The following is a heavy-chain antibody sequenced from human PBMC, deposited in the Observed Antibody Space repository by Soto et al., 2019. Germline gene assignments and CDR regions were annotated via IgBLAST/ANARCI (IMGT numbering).Heavy chain of an antibody. CDR3: ARADDYSNYYYYYMDV. CDR1: GGSISSYY. CDR2: IYYSGST. D-gene: IGHD4-4*01. J-gene: IGHJ6*03. Sequence: SETLSLTCTVPGGSISSYYWSWIRQPPGKGLEWIGCIYYSGSTNYNPSLKSRVTISVDTSKNQFSLKLSSVTAADTAVYYCARADDYSNYYYYYMDVWGKGTTVTVSS. V-gene: IGHV4-59*01.